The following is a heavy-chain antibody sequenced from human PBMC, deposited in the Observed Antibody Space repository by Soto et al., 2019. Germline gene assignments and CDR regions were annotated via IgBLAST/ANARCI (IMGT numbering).Heavy chain of an antibody. J-gene: IGHJ4*02. Sequence: EVQLLESGGGLVQPGGSLRLSCAASGFTFSSYAMTWVRQAPGKGLEWVSGISASGHSTYYGDSVKGRFTISRDNSKNTLYLQGSSLRAADTAVYYCAQCLSMLYDPYDSWGQGTLVTFSS. V-gene: IGHV3-23*01. CDR3: AQCLSMLYDPYDS. CDR2: ISASGHST. D-gene: IGHD2-8*01. CDR1: GFTFSSYA.